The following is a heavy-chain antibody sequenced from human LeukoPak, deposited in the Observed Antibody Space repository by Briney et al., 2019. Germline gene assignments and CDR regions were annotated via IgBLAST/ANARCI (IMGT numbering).Heavy chain of an antibody. CDR1: GGSIYANY. CDR2: VRDNGEN. V-gene: IGHV4-59*08. J-gene: IGHJ3*02. D-gene: IGHD5-18*01. Sequence: PSETLSLTCTVSGGSIYANYWIWIRQPPGKGLEWIAYVRDNGENNYNPSLKSRVAISVDTANNQISLRLNFVTAADTAIYYCARQPANTAAFDIWGLGTMVTVSS. CDR3: ARQPANTAAFDI.